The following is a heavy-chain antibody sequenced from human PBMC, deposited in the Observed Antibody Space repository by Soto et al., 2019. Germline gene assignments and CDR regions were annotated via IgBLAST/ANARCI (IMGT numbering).Heavy chain of an antibody. Sequence: QVQLVESGGGVVQPGRSLRLSCAASGFTFSNYALHWVRQAPGKGLEWVTIISYNGNYKYYADSAKGRFTISRDNSENTLYLQINSLTAEDTAVYYCARAIGYCGGGNCDRSPDHWGQGTLVTVSS. J-gene: IGHJ4*02. D-gene: IGHD2-15*01. V-gene: IGHV3-30-3*01. CDR3: ARAIGYCGGGNCDRSPDH. CDR1: GFTFSNYA. CDR2: ISYNGNYK.